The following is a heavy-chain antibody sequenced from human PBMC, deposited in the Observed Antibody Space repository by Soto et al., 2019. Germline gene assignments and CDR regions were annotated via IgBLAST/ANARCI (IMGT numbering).Heavy chain of an antibody. CDR2: IYYSGST. CDR3: ARNFFNYDFWSGYHYYFEY. D-gene: IGHD3-3*01. CDR1: GGSISSGDYY. Sequence: SETLSLTCTVSGGSISSGDYYWSWIRQPPGKGLEWIGYIYYSGSTYYNPSLKSRVTISVDTSKDQFSLKLSSVTAADTAVYYCARNFFNYDFWSGYHYYFEYWGQGTLVTVSS. J-gene: IGHJ4*02. V-gene: IGHV4-30-4*01.